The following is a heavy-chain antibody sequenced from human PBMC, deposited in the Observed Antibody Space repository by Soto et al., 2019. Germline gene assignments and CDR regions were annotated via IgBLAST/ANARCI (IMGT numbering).Heavy chain of an antibody. CDR3: ARDQGRGYSYGSYYYGMDV. CDR1: GYTFTSYY. D-gene: IGHD5-18*01. V-gene: IGHV1-46*01. J-gene: IGHJ6*02. CDR2: INPSGGST. Sequence: GASVKVSCKASGYTFTSYYMHWVRQAPGQGLEWMGKINPSGGSTSYAQKFQGRVTMTRDTSTSTVYMELSSLRSEDTAVYYCARDQGRGYSYGSYYYGMDVWGQGTTVTVSS.